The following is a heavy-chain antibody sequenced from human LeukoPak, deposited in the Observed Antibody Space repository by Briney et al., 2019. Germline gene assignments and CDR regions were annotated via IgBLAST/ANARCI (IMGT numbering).Heavy chain of an antibody. Sequence: GESLKTSCKGSGYSFSSYWIGWVRQMPGKGLEWMGIIYPGDSDTRYSPSFRGQVTISADKSISTAYLQWSSLKASDTAMYYCARHPTIDTYYYGSGGPADYWGQGTLVTVSS. CDR1: GYSFSSYW. V-gene: IGHV5-51*01. CDR2: IYPGDSDT. J-gene: IGHJ4*02. CDR3: ARHPTIDTYYYGSGGPADY. D-gene: IGHD3-10*01.